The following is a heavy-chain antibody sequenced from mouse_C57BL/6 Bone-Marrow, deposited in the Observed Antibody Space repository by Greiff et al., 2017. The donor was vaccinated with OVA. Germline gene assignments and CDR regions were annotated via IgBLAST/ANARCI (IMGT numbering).Heavy chain of an antibody. V-gene: IGHV1-80*01. J-gene: IGHJ2*01. D-gene: IGHD2-4*01. Sequence: QVQLKQSGAELVKPGASVKISCKASGYAFSSYWMNWVKQRPGKGLEWIGQIYPGDGDTNYNGKFKGKATLTADKSSSTAYMQLSSLTSEDSAVYFCARRRIYYDYDGDYWGQGTTLTVSS. CDR2: IYPGDGDT. CDR3: ARRRIYYDYDGDY. CDR1: GYAFSSYW.